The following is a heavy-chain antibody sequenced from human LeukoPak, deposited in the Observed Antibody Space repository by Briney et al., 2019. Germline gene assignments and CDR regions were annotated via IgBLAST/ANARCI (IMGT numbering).Heavy chain of an antibody. CDR3: ARGGPRVGTARSGSYYNKKWYFDL. CDR2: IGTAGDT. D-gene: IGHD3-10*01. CDR1: GFTFSSYD. V-gene: IGHV3-13*01. J-gene: IGHJ2*01. Sequence: GGSLRLSCAASGFTFSSYDMHWVRQATGKGLEWVSAIGTAGDTYYPGSVKGRFTISRENAKNSLYLQMNSLRAGDTAVYYCARGGPRVGTARSGSYYNKKWYFDLWGRGTLVTVSS.